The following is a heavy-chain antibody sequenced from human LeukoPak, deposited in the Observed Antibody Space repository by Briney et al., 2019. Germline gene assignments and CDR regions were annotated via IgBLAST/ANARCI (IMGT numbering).Heavy chain of an antibody. V-gene: IGHV3-11*01. CDR3: ARERGVKPFDY. D-gene: IGHD3-10*01. Sequence: GGSLRLSCAASGFTFSDYYMSWIRQAPGKGLEWVSYISSSGSTSYYGDSVKGRFTISRDNGKNSLYLQMNSLRAEDTAVYYCARERGVKPFDYWGQGTLVTVSS. CDR2: ISSSGSTS. CDR1: GFTFSDYY. J-gene: IGHJ4*02.